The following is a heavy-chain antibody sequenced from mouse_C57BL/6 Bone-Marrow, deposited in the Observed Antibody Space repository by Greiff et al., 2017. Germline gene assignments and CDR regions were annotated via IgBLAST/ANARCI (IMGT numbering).Heavy chain of an antibody. CDR1: GFTFSSYA. CDR3: ARMCYWYFDV. Sequence: DVHLVESGGGLVKPGGSLKLSCAASGFTFSSYAMSWVRQTPEKRLEWVATISDGGSYTYYPDNVKGRFTISRDNAKNNLYLQMSHLKSEDTARYYCARMCYWYFDVWGTGTTVTVSS. CDR2: ISDGGSYT. J-gene: IGHJ1*03. V-gene: IGHV5-4*01.